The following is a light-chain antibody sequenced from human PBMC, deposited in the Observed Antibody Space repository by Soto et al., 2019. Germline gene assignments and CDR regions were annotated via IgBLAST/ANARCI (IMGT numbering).Light chain of an antibody. Sequence: SYELTQPPSVSVSPGQTARITCSGDALPKQYAYWYQQKPGQAPVLVIYKDSERPSGIPERFSGSSSGTTVTLTISGVQAEDEADYYCQSADSSGTYEVFGGVTKLTVL. V-gene: IGLV3-25*02. CDR3: QSADSSGTYEV. CDR2: KDS. CDR1: ALPKQY. J-gene: IGLJ2*01.